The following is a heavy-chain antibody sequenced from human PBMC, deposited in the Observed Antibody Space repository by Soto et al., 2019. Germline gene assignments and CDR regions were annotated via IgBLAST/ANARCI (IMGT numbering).Heavy chain of an antibody. CDR2: IYYSGST. V-gene: IGHV4-39*01. CDR1: GGSISSSSYY. Sequence: QLQLQESGPGLVKPSETLSLTCTVSGGSISSSSYYWGWIRQPPGKGLEWIGSIYYSGSTYYNPSLKSRVTISVDTSKNPFSLKLSSVTAADTAVYYCARHIVVVTAKARGFDPWGQGTLVTVSS. J-gene: IGHJ5*02. CDR3: ARHIVVVTAKARGFDP. D-gene: IGHD2-21*02.